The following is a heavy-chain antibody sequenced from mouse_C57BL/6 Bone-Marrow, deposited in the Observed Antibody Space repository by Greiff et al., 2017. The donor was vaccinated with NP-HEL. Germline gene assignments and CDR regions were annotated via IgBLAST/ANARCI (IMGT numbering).Heavy chain of an antibody. CDR2: INPNNGGT. D-gene: IGHD1-1*01. CDR3: APDYYGNYAMDY. J-gene: IGHJ4*01. V-gene: IGHV1-26*01. CDR1: GYTFTDYY. Sequence: EVQLQQSGPELVKPGASVKISCKASGYTFTDYYMNWVKQSHGKSLEWIGDINPNNGGTSYNQKFKGKATLTVDKSSSTAYMELRSLTSEDSAVYYCAPDYYGNYAMDYWGQGTSVTVSS.